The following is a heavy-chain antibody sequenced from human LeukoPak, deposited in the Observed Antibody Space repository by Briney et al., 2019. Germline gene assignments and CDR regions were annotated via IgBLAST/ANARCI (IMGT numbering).Heavy chain of an antibody. CDR2: IYSSGST. CDR1: GGLISNYY. J-gene: IGHJ4*03. D-gene: IGHD3-22*01. Sequence: SETLSLTCIVSGGLISNYYWIWTRQPAGKGLEWIGRIYSSGSTNYNPSLKSRITVSVDRSKNQFSLKLSSVTAADTAVYYCARDGDSSGYPDCIGKRGQETLGTVSS. CDR3: ARDGDSSGYPDCIGK. V-gene: IGHV4-4*07.